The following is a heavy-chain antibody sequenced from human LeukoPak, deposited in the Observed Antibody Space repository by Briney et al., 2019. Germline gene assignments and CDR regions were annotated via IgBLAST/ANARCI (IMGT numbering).Heavy chain of an antibody. CDR2: IIPIFGTA. Sequence: SVKVSCKASGCTFSSYAISWVRQAPGQGLEWMGGIIPIFGTANYAQKFQGRVTITADQSTSTAYMELSSLRSEDTAVYFCAREGVVATTDGFDYWGQGTLVTVSS. V-gene: IGHV1-69*13. CDR1: GCTFSSYA. CDR3: AREGVVATTDGFDY. J-gene: IGHJ4*02. D-gene: IGHD5-12*01.